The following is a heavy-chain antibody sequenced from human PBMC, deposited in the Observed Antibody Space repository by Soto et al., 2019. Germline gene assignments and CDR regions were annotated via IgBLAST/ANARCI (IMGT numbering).Heavy chain of an antibody. CDR2: ISASGGST. Sequence: GGSLRLSCAASGFTFSTYAMNWVRQAPGQGLEWVSTISASGGSTYYADSVKGRFTISRDNSKNTLYLQMSSLRAEDTAVYYCAKAYNNYVPYFDTWGQGTLVTVSS. CDR1: GFTFSTYA. J-gene: IGHJ5*02. D-gene: IGHD4-4*01. V-gene: IGHV3-23*01. CDR3: AKAYNNYVPYFDT.